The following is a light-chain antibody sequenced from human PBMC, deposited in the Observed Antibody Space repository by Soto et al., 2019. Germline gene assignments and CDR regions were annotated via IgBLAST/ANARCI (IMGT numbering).Light chain of an antibody. V-gene: IGKV2-28*01. CDR1: RNLLHSNGYYY. Sequence: EIVLTQSPLSLPVTPGEPASISCRSSRNLLHSNGYYYLDWYLQKPGQSPQLLIYLGSNRASGVPDRFSGSGSGTDFTLTISRVEAEDVGVYFCAQGLATPFTFGGGTKEEIK. CDR3: AQGLATPFT. J-gene: IGKJ4*01. CDR2: LGS.